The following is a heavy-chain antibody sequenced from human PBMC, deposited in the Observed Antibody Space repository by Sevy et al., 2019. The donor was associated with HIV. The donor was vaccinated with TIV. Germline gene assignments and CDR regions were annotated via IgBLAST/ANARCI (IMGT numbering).Heavy chain of an antibody. J-gene: IGHJ6*03. V-gene: IGHV3-30*03. CDR2: ISYDGKNN. CDR1: GFTFSSYD. CDR3: ASVVFTFGGDPYEYRSFMDV. D-gene: IGHD3-16*01. Sequence: GGSLRLSCVASGFTFSSYDMHWVRQAPGKGLEWVAGISYDGKNNYYVDSVKGRFTISRDNSKNILYLQVNSLRAEDTAVYHCASVVFTFGGDPYEYRSFMDVWGKGTTVTVSS.